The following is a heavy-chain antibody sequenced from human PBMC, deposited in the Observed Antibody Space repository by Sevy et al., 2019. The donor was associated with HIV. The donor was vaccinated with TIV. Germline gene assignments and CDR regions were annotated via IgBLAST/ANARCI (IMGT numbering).Heavy chain of an antibody. D-gene: IGHD6-19*01. J-gene: IGHJ4*02. CDR1: GFTFSSYA. CDR3: AGSSYSSGWSQYYFDY. V-gene: IGHV3-30-3*01. CDR2: ISYDGSNK. Sequence: GGSLRLSCAASGFTFSSYAMHWVRQDPGKGLEWVAVISYDGSNKYYADSVKGRFTISRDNSKNTLYLQMNSLRAEDTAVYYCAGSSYSSGWSQYYFDYWGQGTLVTVSS.